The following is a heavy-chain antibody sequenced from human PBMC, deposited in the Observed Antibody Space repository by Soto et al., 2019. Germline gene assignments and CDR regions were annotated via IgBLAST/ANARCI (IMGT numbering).Heavy chain of an antibody. CDR1: GFTVSSNY. V-gene: IGHV3-53*01. Sequence: GSLRLSCAASGFTVSSNYMSWVRQAPGKGLEWVSVIYSGGSTYYADSVKGRFTISRDNSKNTLYLQMNSLRAEDTAVYYCARDRQLPYYYYGMDVWGQGTTVTVSS. D-gene: IGHD6-6*01. J-gene: IGHJ6*02. CDR2: IYSGGST. CDR3: ARDRQLPYYYYGMDV.